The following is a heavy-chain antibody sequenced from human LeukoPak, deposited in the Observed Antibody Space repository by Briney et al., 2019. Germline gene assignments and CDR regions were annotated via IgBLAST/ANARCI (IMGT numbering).Heavy chain of an antibody. D-gene: IGHD3-10*01. V-gene: IGHV3-73*01. Sequence: GGSLRLSCAASEFTFSGSALHWVRQASGKGLEWVGRIRSTANGYATAYAASVKGRFTISRDDSKNTAYLQMDSLKTEDTAVYYCTGNYYGSGSYADFDYWGQGTLVTVSS. CDR1: EFTFSGSA. J-gene: IGHJ4*02. CDR3: TGNYYGSGSYADFDY. CDR2: IRSTANGYAT.